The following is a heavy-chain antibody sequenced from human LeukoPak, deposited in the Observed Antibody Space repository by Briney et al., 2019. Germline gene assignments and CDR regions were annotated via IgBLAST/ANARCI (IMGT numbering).Heavy chain of an antibody. CDR1: GYTFTGYH. CDR2: INPNSGDT. D-gene: IGHD2-2*01. CDR3: ARDYCSSTSCLFDY. J-gene: IGHJ4*02. V-gene: IGHV1-2*06. Sequence: ASVKVSCKDSGYTFTGYHMHWVRQAPGQGLEWMGRINPNSGDTNYAQNFQGRVTMTRDTSISTAYMELSRLRSDDTAVYYCARDYCSSTSCLFDYWGQRTLVTVSS.